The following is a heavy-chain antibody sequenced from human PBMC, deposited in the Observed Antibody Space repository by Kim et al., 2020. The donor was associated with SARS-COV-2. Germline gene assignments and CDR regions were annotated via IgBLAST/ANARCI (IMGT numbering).Heavy chain of an antibody. J-gene: IGHJ4*02. V-gene: IGHV3-NL1*01. D-gene: IGHD3-16*01. CDR3: AKDLRGGHYFDH. CDR2: T. Sequence: TCLAGSVQGRFTISRDNSKKTVYLQMNSLRAEDTAVYFCAKDLRGGHYFDHWGQGTLVTVSS.